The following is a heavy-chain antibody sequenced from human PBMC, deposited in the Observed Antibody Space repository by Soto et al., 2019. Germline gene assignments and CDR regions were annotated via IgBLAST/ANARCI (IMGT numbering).Heavy chain of an antibody. CDR3: ARGGGSGAMAGYTMDV. V-gene: IGHV3-33*01. CDR2: IWFDGNKK. D-gene: IGHD3-10*01. CDR1: GFTFSSYV. Sequence: QVHLVESGGGVVQPGRSLRLSCAASGFTFSSYVMHWVRQAPGKGLEWVTLIWFDGNKKYYVDSVKGRFTISRDISKNTRFLQRNSLRAEDTAVYYCARGGGSGAMAGYTMDVWGQGTTVTVTS. J-gene: IGHJ6*02.